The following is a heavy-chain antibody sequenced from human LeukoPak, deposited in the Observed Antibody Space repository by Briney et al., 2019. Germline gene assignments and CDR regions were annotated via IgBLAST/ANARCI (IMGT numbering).Heavy chain of an antibody. J-gene: IGHJ4*02. CDR1: GFTFSSYC. CDR3: ARDLNWETY. CDR2: ISGNSSTI. D-gene: IGHD7-27*01. Sequence: QTGGSLRLSCAASGFTFSSYCMTWVRQAPGKGLEWVSYISGNSSTIYYADSVKGRFTISRDNARNSLYLQMNSLRAEDTAVYYCARDLNWETYWGQGTLVSVSS. V-gene: IGHV3-48*04.